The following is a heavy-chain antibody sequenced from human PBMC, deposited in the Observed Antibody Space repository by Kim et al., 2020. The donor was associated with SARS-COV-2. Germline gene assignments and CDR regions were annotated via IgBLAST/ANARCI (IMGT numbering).Heavy chain of an antibody. Sequence: SETLSLTCAVSGGSISSSNWWSWVRQPPGKGLEWIGEIYHSGSTNYNPSLKSRVTISVDKSKNQFSLKLSSVTAADTAVYYCASLPPKATYYYDSRVNDYWGQGTLVTVSS. CDR3: ASLPPKATYYYDSRVNDY. D-gene: IGHD3-22*01. CDR2: IYHSGST. J-gene: IGHJ4*02. V-gene: IGHV4-4*02. CDR1: GGSISSSNW.